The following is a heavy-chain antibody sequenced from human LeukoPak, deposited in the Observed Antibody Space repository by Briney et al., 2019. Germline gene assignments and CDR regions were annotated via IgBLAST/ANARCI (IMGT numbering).Heavy chain of an antibody. D-gene: IGHD3-16*02. CDR2: TNSDGSTT. V-gene: IGHV3-74*03. Sequence: PGGSLSLPCVASGFTFSNYWMHWVRQAPAKGRVWVSYTNSDGSTTTYADSVKGRFTISRDNAKNTLYLQMNSLRAEDTAVYYCTRDSSLPGIWGLGTMVTVSS. CDR1: GFTFSNYW. CDR3: TRDSSLPGI. J-gene: IGHJ3*02.